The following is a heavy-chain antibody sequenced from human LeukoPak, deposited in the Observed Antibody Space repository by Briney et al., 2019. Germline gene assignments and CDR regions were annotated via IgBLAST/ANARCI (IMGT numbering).Heavy chain of an antibody. D-gene: IGHD3-22*01. Sequence: GGSLRLSCAASGFTFSSYSMNWVRQAPGKGLEWVSSISSSSSYIYYADSVKGRFTISRDNAKNSLYLQMNSLRAEDTAVYYCARGEDYDSSGYFLGPGYFDYWGQGTLVTVSS. V-gene: IGHV3-21*01. CDR2: ISSSSSYI. CDR3: ARGEDYDSSGYFLGPGYFDY. CDR1: GFTFSSYS. J-gene: IGHJ4*02.